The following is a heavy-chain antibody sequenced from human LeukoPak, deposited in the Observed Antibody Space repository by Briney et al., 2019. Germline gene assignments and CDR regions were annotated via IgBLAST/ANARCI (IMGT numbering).Heavy chain of an antibody. CDR3: ARGRIGGAN. CDR1: GGSISSYY. J-gene: IGHJ4*02. D-gene: IGHD4-23*01. V-gene: IGHV4-59*01. CDR2: IYYSGST. Sequence: SQTLSLTCTVSGGSISSYYWSWTRQSPGKGLEWIGCIYYSGSTNYGPSLKSRVTISVDTSKNQFSLKLSSVTAADTAVYYCARGRIGGANWGQGTLVTVSS.